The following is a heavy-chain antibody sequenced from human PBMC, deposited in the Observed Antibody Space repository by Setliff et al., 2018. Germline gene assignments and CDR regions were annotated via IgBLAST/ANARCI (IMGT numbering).Heavy chain of an antibody. D-gene: IGHD5-12*01. CDR2: ISSSSSTI. J-gene: IGHJ4*02. CDR1: GFTFSSYS. Sequence: GGSLRLSCAASGFTFSSYSMNWVRQAPGKGLEWVSYISSSSSTIYYADSVKGRFTISRDNAKNSLYLQMNSLRAEDTAVYYCASKGGYDFPHYFDYWGQGTLVTVSS. V-gene: IGHV3-48*04. CDR3: ASKGGYDFPHYFDY.